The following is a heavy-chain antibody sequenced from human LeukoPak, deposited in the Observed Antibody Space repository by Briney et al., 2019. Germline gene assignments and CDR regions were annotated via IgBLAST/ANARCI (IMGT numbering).Heavy chain of an antibody. J-gene: IGHJ3*02. CDR2: IYTSGST. CDR3: AVYSGSYSPDDAFDI. CDR1: GGSISRYY. V-gene: IGHV4-4*07. Sequence: PSETLSLTCTVSGGSISRYYWSWIRQPAGKGLEWIGRIYTSGSTNYNPSLKSRVTMSVDTSKNQFSLKLSSVTAADTAVYYCAVYSGSYSPDDAFDIWGQGTMVTVSS. D-gene: IGHD1-26*01.